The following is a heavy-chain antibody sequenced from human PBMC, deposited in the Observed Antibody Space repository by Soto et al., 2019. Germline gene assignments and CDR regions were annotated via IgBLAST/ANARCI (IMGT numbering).Heavy chain of an antibody. D-gene: IGHD5-12*01. J-gene: IGHJ6*02. CDR2: INAGNGNT. CDR1: GYTFTSYA. Sequence: ASVKVSCKASGYTFTSYAMHWVRQAPGQRLEWMGWINAGNGNTKYSQKFQGRVTITRDTSASTAYMELSSLRSEDTAVYYCARASPYSGYDYYYYGMDVWGQGTTVTVSS. CDR3: ARASPYSGYDYYYYGMDV. V-gene: IGHV1-3*01.